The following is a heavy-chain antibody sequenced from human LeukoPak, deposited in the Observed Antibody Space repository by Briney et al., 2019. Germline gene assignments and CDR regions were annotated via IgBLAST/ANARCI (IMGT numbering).Heavy chain of an antibody. D-gene: IGHD1-26*01. CDR3: ARARGGSGSYGHFDS. CDR1: GDSISGYY. Sequence: SETLSLTCTVSGDSISGYYWTWIRQLAGKGLEWIGRIYTSGSTNYNPSLKSRVTMSVDTSKNQFSLKMSSLTAADTAMYYCARARGGSGSYGHFDSWGQGTLVTVSS. CDR2: IYTSGST. J-gene: IGHJ4*02. V-gene: IGHV4-4*07.